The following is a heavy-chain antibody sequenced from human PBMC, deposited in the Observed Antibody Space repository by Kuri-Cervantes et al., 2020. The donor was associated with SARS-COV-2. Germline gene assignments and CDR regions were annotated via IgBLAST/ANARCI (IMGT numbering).Heavy chain of an antibody. CDR1: GGSISSSGYY. Sequence: SETLSLTCTVSGGSISSSGYYWGWIRQHPGKGLEWIGSIYYSGSTYYNPSLKSRVTISVDTSKKQFSLKLSSVTAADTAVYYCARSVTKDFWSGVDIWGQGTMVTVSS. J-gene: IGHJ3*02. V-gene: IGHV4-39*01. CDR3: ARSVTKDFWSGVDI. D-gene: IGHD3-3*01. CDR2: IYYSGST.